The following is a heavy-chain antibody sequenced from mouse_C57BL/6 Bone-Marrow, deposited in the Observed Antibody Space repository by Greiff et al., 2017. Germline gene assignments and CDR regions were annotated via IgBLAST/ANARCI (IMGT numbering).Heavy chain of an antibody. CDR1: GFNIKNTY. Sequence: EVMLVESVAELVRPGASVKLSCTASGFNIKNTYMHWVKQRPEQGLEWIGRIDPANGNTKYAPKFQGKATITADTSSNTAYLQLSSLTSEDTAIYYCASGTTVPYYFDYWGQGTTLTVSS. J-gene: IGHJ2*01. CDR2: IDPANGNT. CDR3: ASGTTVPYYFDY. D-gene: IGHD1-1*01. V-gene: IGHV14-3*01.